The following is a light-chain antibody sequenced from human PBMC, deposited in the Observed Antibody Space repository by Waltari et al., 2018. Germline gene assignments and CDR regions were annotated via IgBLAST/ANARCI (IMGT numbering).Light chain of an antibody. CDR1: EDVRSY. J-gene: IGKJ4*01. CDR2: GVS. Sequence: LLTQSPVSLSASVGDTVTLTCRASEDVRSYLAWVQQKPRRAPNLLIFGVSTLQIGVPSRFSGAGYWTDFTLTISGLQPDDSATYYCHHLVRYPLSFGGGTKVEIQ. CDR3: HHLVRYPLS. V-gene: IGKV1-9*01.